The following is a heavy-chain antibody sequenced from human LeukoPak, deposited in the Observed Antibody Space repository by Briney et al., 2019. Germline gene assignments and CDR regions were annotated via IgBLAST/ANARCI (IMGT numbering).Heavy chain of an antibody. V-gene: IGHV4-59*01. CDR1: GGSISSYY. CDR2: IYYSGST. Sequence: PSETLSLTCTVSGGSISSYYWSWLRQPPGKGLEWIGYIYYSGSTNYNPSLKSRVTISVDPSKNQFSLKLSSVTAADTAVYYCARSDSSSWGYYYYYYMDVWGKGTTVTVSS. D-gene: IGHD6-13*01. CDR3: ARSDSSSWGYYYYYYMDV. J-gene: IGHJ6*03.